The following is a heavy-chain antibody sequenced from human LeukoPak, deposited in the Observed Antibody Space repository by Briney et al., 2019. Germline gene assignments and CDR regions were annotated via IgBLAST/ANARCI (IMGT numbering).Heavy chain of an antibody. V-gene: IGHV3-48*03. CDR2: ISSSGSTI. J-gene: IGHJ4*02. D-gene: IGHD5-24*01. Sequence: PGGSLRLSCAASGFTFSSYETNWVRQAPGKGLEWVSYISSSGSTIYYADSVKGRFTISRDNAKNSLYLQMNSLRAEDTAVYYCARDVRRWLQFDYWGQGTLVTVSS. CDR1: GFTFSSYE. CDR3: ARDVRRWLQFDY.